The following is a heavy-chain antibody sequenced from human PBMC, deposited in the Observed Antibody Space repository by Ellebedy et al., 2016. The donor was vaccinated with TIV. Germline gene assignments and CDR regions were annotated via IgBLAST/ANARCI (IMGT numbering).Heavy chain of an antibody. Sequence: GGSLRLSXAASGFTFSSYAMHWVRQAPGKGLEWMAVISYDGSNKYYADSVKGRFTISRDNSKNTLYLQMNSLRAEDTAVYYCAREYSSGWYYFDYWGQGTLVTVSS. CDR2: ISYDGSNK. CDR1: GFTFSSYA. V-gene: IGHV3-30-3*01. CDR3: AREYSSGWYYFDY. J-gene: IGHJ4*02. D-gene: IGHD6-19*01.